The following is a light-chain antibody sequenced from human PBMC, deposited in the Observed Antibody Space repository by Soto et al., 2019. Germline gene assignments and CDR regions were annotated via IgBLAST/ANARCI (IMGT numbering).Light chain of an antibody. V-gene: IGKV1-12*01. CDR3: QQANSFPLSIT. CDR1: QGLSGW. CDR2: ATS. Sequence: DIQMTQSPSPLSATVVDIVTITCRVNQGLSGWLAWYQQKPGKAPKLLIYATSILHSDFPSRFSGSGSGTDFNLTISSLQPEDFATYYCQQANSFPLSITFGQGTRLEN. J-gene: IGKJ5*01.